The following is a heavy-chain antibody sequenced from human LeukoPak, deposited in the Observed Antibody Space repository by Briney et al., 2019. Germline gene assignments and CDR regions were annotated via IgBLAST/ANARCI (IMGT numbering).Heavy chain of an antibody. Sequence: ASVKVSCKASGGTFSSYAISWVRQAPGQGLEWMGWISAYNGNTNYAQKLQGRVTMTTDTSTSTAYMELRSLRSDDTAVYYCASSTGGWYGFDYWGQGTLVTVSS. CDR3: ASSTGGWYGFDY. J-gene: IGHJ4*02. V-gene: IGHV1-18*01. CDR2: ISAYNGNT. CDR1: GGTFSSYA. D-gene: IGHD6-19*01.